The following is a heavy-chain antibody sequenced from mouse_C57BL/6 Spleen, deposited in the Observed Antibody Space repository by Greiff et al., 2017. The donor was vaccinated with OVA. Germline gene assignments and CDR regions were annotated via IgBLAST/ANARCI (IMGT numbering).Heavy chain of an antibody. Sequence: EVKLMESGGGLVQPGGSMKLSCAASGFTFSDAWMDWVRQSPEKGLEWVAEIRTNANNHATYYAESVKGMFTISRDASKSRVYLQMNSLRAEDTGIYYCTGSYYDAMDYWGQGTSVTVSS. V-gene: IGHV6-6*01. CDR2: IRTNANNHAT. CDR3: TGSYYDAMDY. CDR1: GFTFSDAW. J-gene: IGHJ4*01.